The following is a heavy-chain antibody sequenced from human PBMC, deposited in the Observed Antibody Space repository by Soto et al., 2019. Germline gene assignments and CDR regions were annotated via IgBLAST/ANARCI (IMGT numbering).Heavy chain of an antibody. CDR2: ISAHNGNT. CDR3: ARGRYGDY. V-gene: IGHV1-18*01. Sequence: QVHLVQSGAEVKKPGASVKVSCKGSGYAFTTYGITWVRQAPGQGLEWMGWISAHNGNTNYAQKLQGRVTVTRDTSTSTAYMEMRSLRSDDTAVYYCARGRYGDYWGQGAMVTVSS. J-gene: IGHJ4*02. D-gene: IGHD1-1*01. CDR1: GYAFTTYG.